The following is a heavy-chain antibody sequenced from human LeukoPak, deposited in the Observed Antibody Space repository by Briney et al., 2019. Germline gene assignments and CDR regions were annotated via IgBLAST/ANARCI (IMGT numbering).Heavy chain of an antibody. CDR2: IYRSGTT. D-gene: IGHD3-3*01. CDR3: TAHPGFYLGY. J-gene: IGHJ4*02. V-gene: IGHV4-4*02. CDR1: GGSVSSNNY. Sequence: SETLSLTCAVSGGSVSSNNYWSWVLQSPEKGLEWIGQIYRSGTTNYNPSLKSRVTISLDNSKNQFSLKVSSVTAADTAVYFCTAHPGFYLGYWGQGALVAVSS.